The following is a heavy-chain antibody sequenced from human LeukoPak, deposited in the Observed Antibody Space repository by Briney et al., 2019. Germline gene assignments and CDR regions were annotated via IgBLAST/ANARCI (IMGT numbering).Heavy chain of an antibody. D-gene: IGHD3-10*01. CDR2: IYYSGVT. V-gene: IGHV4-39*07. CDR1: GGSITSSGDY. CDR3: ARDAYYYYGSGSGNWFDP. J-gene: IGHJ5*02. Sequence: SETLSLTCTVSGGSITSSGDYWAWIRQPPGKGLEWIGSIYYSGVTYYKPSLKSRVTISVDTSKNQFSLKLSSVTAADTAVYYCARDAYYYYGSGSGNWFDPWGQGTLVTVSS.